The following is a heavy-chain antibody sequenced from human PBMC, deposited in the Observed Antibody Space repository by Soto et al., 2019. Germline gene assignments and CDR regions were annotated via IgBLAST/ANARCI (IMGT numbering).Heavy chain of an antibody. CDR2: ISGGGSNT. V-gene: IGHV3-23*01. CDR1: GFPFSSYV. CDR3: AKDSNKYSSSLRSPYFDY. D-gene: IGHD4-4*01. J-gene: IGHJ4*02. Sequence: EVQLLESGGGLVQRGGSLRLSCAASGFPFSSYVMSWVRQAPGKGLEWVSGISGGGSNTFYADSVKGRFTISRDNSKNTLLLQMDCLGAEDTAVYYCAKDSNKYSSSLRSPYFDYWGQGIGVSVSS.